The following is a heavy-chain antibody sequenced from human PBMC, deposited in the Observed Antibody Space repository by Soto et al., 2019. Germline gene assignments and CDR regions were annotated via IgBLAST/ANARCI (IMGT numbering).Heavy chain of an antibody. CDR2: IYYSGST. D-gene: IGHD4-17*01. CDR3: ARHLYGDYGDSFDP. CDR1: GGSISSSSYY. V-gene: IGHV4-39*01. Sequence: QLQLQESGPGLVKPSETLSLTCTVSGGSISSSSYYWGWIRQPPGKGLEWIGSIYYSGSTYYNPSLKSRVAISVDTSNNQSSQQLSSVTAADTAVYYCARHLYGDYGDSFDPWGQGTLVTVSS. J-gene: IGHJ5*02.